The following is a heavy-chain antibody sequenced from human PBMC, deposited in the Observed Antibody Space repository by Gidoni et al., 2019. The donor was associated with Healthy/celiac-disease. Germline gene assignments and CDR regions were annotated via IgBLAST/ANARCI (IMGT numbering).Heavy chain of an antibody. V-gene: IGHV3-66*02. CDR2: IYSGNST. D-gene: IGHD3-22*01. J-gene: IGHJ5*02. CDR1: GFTVSSNY. Sequence: EVQLVESGGGLVQPGGSLRLSCAASGFTVSSNYMSWVRQAPGKGLEWVSVIYSGNSTYYADSVKGRFTISRDNSKNTLYLQMNSLRAEDTAVYYCARGFDYDSSGSGGWFDPWGQGTLVTVSS. CDR3: ARGFDYDSSGSGGWFDP.